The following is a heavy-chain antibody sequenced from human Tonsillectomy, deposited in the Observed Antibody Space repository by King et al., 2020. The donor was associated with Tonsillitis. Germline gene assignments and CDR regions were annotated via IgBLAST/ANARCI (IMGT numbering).Heavy chain of an antibody. D-gene: IGHD3-22*01. V-gene: IGHV1-69*12. CDR2: IIPPFGTA. CDR3: ARAHSSGYWAYNYYMDV. Sequence: ILLVQSGAEVKKPGSSVKVSCKASGGSFSSYAISWVRQAPGQGLEWMGGIIPPFGTANYAQKFQGRVTITADESTSTAYMELSSLRSEDTAVYYCARAHSSGYWAYNYYMDVWGKGTTVTVSS. CDR1: GGSFSSYA. J-gene: IGHJ6*03.